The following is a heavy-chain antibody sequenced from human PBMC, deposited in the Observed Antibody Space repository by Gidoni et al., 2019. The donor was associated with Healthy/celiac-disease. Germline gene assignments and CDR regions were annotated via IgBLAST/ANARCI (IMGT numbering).Heavy chain of an antibody. CDR1: GGSISSYY. CDR2: IYYSGST. J-gene: IGHJ6*02. Sequence: QVQLQESGPGLVKPSETLSLTCTVSGGSISSYYWSWIRQPPGKGLEWIGYIYYSGSTNYNPSLKSRVTISVDTSKNQFSLKLSSVTAADTAVYYCARDDMVRGAGYYYGMDVWGQGTTVTVSS. D-gene: IGHD3-10*01. CDR3: ARDDMVRGAGYYYGMDV. V-gene: IGHV4-59*01.